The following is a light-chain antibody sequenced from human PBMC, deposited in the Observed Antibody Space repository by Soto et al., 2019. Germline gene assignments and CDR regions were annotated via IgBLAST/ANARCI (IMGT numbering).Light chain of an antibody. CDR3: QQYGSSPLT. J-gene: IGKJ4*01. CDR2: DAS. Sequence: ITRAPTGLCVSSGERVTLSRRASQSVGTDLAWYQQKPGQAPRLLIYDASTGATGTPARFSGSGSGTEFTLTISSLQSEDFAVYYCQQYGSSPLTFGGGTTVDIK. CDR1: QSVGTD. V-gene: IGKV3-15*01.